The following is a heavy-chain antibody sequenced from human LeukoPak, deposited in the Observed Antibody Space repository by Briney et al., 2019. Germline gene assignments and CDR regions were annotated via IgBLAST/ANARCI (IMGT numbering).Heavy chain of an antibody. D-gene: IGHD3-9*01. CDR2: MSHTGAT. CDR3: ARGLHYNILTGGMDA. J-gene: IGHJ6*02. CDR1: GGSFSGYY. V-gene: IGHV4-34*01. Sequence: PSETLSLTCAVFGGSFSGYYWSWIRQSPEKGLEWIGEMSHTGATNYNPSLKSRVTVSVDTSKKQFSLNLRSVTAADTAVYYCARGLHYNILTGGMDAWGQGTTVIVSS.